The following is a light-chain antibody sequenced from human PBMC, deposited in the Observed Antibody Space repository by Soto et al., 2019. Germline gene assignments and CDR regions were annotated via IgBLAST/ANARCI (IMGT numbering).Light chain of an antibody. Sequence: QPVLTQPASVSGSPGQSITISCTGTSSDVGGYNYVSWHQQHPGKAPKLIIHEVSNRPSGVSNRFSGSKSGNTASLTISGLQAEDEADYYCSSYTGSSTLVFGGGTKLTVL. CDR1: SSDVGGYNY. V-gene: IGLV2-14*01. CDR3: SSYTGSSTLV. CDR2: EVS. J-gene: IGLJ2*01.